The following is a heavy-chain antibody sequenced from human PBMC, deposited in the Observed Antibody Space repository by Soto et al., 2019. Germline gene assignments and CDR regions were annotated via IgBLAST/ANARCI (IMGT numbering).Heavy chain of an antibody. Sequence: SETLSLTCTVSGGSISSSSYYWGWIRQPPGKGLEWIGSIYYSGSTYYNPSLKSRVTISVDTSKDQFSLKLSSVTAADTAVYYCASHYGSGSYYRHYYYYMDVWGKGTTVTVSS. J-gene: IGHJ6*03. CDR2: IYYSGST. CDR1: GGSISSSSYY. CDR3: ASHYGSGSYYRHYYYYMDV. V-gene: IGHV4-39*01. D-gene: IGHD3-10*01.